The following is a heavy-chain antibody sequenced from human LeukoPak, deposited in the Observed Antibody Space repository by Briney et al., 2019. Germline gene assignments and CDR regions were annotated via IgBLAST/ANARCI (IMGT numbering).Heavy chain of an antibody. D-gene: IGHD4-11*01. CDR2: IWYDGSNK. V-gene: IGHV3-33*06. J-gene: IGHJ4*02. CDR3: AKDLAGYSNYADY. Sequence: GGSLRLSCAASGFTFSSYGMHWVRQAPGKGLEWVAVIWYDGSNKYYADSVKGRFTIPRDNSKNTLYLQMNSLRAEDTAVYYCAKDLAGYSNYADYWGQGTLVTVSS. CDR1: GFTFSSYG.